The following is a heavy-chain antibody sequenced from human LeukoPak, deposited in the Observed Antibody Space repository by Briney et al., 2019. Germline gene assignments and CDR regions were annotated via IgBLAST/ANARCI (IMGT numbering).Heavy chain of an antibody. CDR3: AKASVGAYSIFDY. CDR1: GFTFDDYA. J-gene: IGHJ4*02. CDR2: ISWNSGSI. Sequence: GRSLRLACAASGFTFDDYAMHWVRQAPGKGLEWVSGISWNSGSIGYADSVKGRFTISRDNAKNPLYLQMNSLRAEDTALYYCAKASVGAYSIFDYWGQGTLVTVSS. D-gene: IGHD4-11*01. V-gene: IGHV3-9*01.